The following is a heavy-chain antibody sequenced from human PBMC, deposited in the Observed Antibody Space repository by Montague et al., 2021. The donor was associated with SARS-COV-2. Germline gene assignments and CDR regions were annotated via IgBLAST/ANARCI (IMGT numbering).Heavy chain of an antibody. D-gene: IGHD5-24*01. J-gene: IGHJ5*02. CDR3: AREDRWNWFDP. CDR1: GGSISSDY. Sequence: SETLSLTCSVSGGSISSDYWSWIRQSPGNGLEWTGYIYYRGATNYNPSLKSRVTFSIDTSKNQFSLKLISVTAADTAVYFCAREDRWNWFDPWSQGVLVTVSS. CDR2: IYYRGAT. V-gene: IGHV4-59*01.